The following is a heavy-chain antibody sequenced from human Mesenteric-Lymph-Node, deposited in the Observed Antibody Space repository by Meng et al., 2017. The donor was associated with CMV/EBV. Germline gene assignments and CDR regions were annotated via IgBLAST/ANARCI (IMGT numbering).Heavy chain of an antibody. CDR2: ISSSSTYI. CDR3: AMAEVGRGGASDG. V-gene: IGHV3-21*06. D-gene: IGHD3/OR15-3a*01. J-gene: IGHJ3*01. Sequence: GGSLRLSCAASGFTFSTFSMNWVRQAPGKGLEWVSSISSSSTYIYYADSVKGRFTIARDNAKNSLYLEMNSLRTEDTAVYYCAMAEVGRGGASDGWGQGTVVTVSS. CDR1: GFTFSTFS.